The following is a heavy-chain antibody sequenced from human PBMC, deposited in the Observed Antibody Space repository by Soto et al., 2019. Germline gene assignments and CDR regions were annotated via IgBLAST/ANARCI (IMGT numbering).Heavy chain of an antibody. CDR2: IDPSDSQT. V-gene: IGHV5-10-1*01. Sequence: PGVSLKISCKVSGYSFAGYWITWVRQKPGKGLEWMGRIDPSDSQTYYSPSFRGHVTISVTKSITTVFLQWSSLRASDTAMYYCARQIYDSDTGPNFQYYFDSWGQGTPVTVSS. J-gene: IGHJ4*02. CDR3: ARQIYDSDTGPNFQYYFDS. CDR1: GYSFAGYW. D-gene: IGHD3-22*01.